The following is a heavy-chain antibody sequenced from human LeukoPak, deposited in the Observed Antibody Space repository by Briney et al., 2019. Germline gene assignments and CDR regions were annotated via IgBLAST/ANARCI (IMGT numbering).Heavy chain of an antibody. CDR1: GGSISSSSYY. J-gene: IGHJ5*02. D-gene: IGHD2-21*01. Sequence: PSETLSLTCTVSGGSISSSSYYWGWIRQPPGKGLEWIGSIYYSGSTYYNPSLKSRVTISVDTSKNQFSLKLSSVTAADTAVYYCARAKIIPYCGGDCYLPWFDPWGQGTLVTVSS. CDR2: IYYSGST. V-gene: IGHV4-39*07. CDR3: ARAKIIPYCGGDCYLPWFDP.